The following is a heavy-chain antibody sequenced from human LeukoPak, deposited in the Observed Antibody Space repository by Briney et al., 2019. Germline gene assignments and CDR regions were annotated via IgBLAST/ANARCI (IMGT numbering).Heavy chain of an antibody. Sequence: GASVKVSCKASGYTFTGYYMHWVRQAPGQGLEWMGWINPNGGGTNYAQKFQGRVTMTRDMSISTAYMELSRLRSDDTAVYYCARDPSDYGGNSDDAFDIWGQGTMVTVSS. CDR3: ARDPSDYGGNSDDAFDI. J-gene: IGHJ3*02. D-gene: IGHD4-23*01. CDR2: INPNGGGT. CDR1: GYTFTGYY. V-gene: IGHV1-2*02.